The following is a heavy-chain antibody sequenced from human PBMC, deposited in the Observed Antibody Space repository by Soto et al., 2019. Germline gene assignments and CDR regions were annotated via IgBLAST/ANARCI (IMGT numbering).Heavy chain of an antibody. D-gene: IGHD3-22*01. CDR3: ARVVMSSAYYRPYYFDY. J-gene: IGHJ4*02. Sequence: PLETLSLTSPVSGGTISSYYWSWIRQPPGKGLEWIGYISYSGSTNYNPSLKSRVTISVDTSKNQFSLKLSSVTAADTAVYYCARVVMSSAYYRPYYFDYWGQGTLVTVSS. V-gene: IGHV4-59*08. CDR2: ISYSGST. CDR1: GGTISSYY.